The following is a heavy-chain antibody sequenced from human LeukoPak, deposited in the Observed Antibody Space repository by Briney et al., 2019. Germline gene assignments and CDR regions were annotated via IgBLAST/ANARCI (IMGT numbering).Heavy chain of an antibody. CDR2: ISAYKGQT. CDR1: GSTFTTLH. J-gene: IGHJ4*02. D-gene: IGHD3-16*01. V-gene: IGHV1-18*04. Sequence: ASVKVSCKASGSTFTTLHFTWVRQVSGCGLEWIGWISAYKGQTRIAQSHQGRLTMTTDTSTRTIYMDLTSLRSNYTAVYYCVSMGVQTFDYWGQGTLVTVPS. CDR3: VSMGVQTFDY.